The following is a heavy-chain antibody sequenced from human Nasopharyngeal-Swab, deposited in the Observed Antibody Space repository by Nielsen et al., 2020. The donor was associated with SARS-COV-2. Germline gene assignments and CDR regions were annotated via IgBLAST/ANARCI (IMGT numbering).Heavy chain of an antibody. CDR2: IYYSGST. D-gene: IGHD2-8*01. V-gene: IGHV4-59*01. CDR3: ARVVMVYAIYWFDP. J-gene: IGHJ5*02. Sequence: SRQGPGKGLEWIGYIYYSGSTNYNPSLKSRVTISVDTSKNQFSLKLSSVTAADTAVYYCARVVMVYAIYWFDPWGQGTLVTVSS.